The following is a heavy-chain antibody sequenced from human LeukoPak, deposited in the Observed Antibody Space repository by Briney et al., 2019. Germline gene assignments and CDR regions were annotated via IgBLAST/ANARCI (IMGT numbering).Heavy chain of an antibody. D-gene: IGHD5-24*01. V-gene: IGHV4-59*01. Sequence: PSETLSLTCTVSGGSISSYYWSWIRQPPGKGLEWFGYIYYSGSTNYNPSLKSRVTISVDTSKNQFSLKLSSVTAADTAVYYCARGYIPYYFDYWGQGTLVTVSS. CDR1: GGSISSYY. CDR3: ARGYIPYYFDY. CDR2: IYYSGST. J-gene: IGHJ4*02.